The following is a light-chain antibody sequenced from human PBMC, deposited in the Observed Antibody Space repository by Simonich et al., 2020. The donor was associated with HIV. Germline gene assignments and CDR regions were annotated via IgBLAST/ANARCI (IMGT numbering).Light chain of an antibody. V-gene: IGKV3-15*01. CDR3: QQYGSSPYT. J-gene: IGKJ2*01. CDR2: GAS. CDR1: QSVSSN. Sequence: EIVMTQSPATLSVSPGERATLSCRASQSVSSNLAWYQKKPGQAPRLLIYGASTRSTGIPAWFSGSGSGTEFTLTISSLQSEDFAVYYCQQYGSSPYTFGQGTKLEIK.